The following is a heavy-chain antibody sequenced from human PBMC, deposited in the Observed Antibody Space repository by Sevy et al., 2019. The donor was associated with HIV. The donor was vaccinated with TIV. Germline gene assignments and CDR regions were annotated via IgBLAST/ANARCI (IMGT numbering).Heavy chain of an antibody. V-gene: IGHV3-15*01. CDR2: IKRTSDGGTT. J-gene: IGHJ4*02. CDR3: ATHAPYTAMAAFDY. Sequence: GGSLRLSCAASGFSFRDAWMSWVRQAPGKGLEWIGRIKRTSDGGTTDYAAPVKGRISISRDDSKTTLFLQMNSLTTEDTAVYYCATHAPYTAMAAFDYWGQGTLVTVSS. CDR1: GFSFRDAW. D-gene: IGHD5-18*01.